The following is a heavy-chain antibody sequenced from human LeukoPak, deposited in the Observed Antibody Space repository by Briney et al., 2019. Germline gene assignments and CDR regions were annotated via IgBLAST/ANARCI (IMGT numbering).Heavy chain of an antibody. J-gene: IGHJ4*02. CDR3: ATVTIERGYSYGFDY. CDR1: GYTLTELS. D-gene: IGHD5-18*01. CDR2: FDPEDGET. Sequence: ASVKVSCKVSGYTLTELSMHWVRQAPGKGLGWMGGFDPEDGETIYAQKFQGRVTMTEDTSTDTAYMELSSLRSEDTAVYYCATVTIERGYSYGFDYWGQGTLVTVSS. V-gene: IGHV1-24*01.